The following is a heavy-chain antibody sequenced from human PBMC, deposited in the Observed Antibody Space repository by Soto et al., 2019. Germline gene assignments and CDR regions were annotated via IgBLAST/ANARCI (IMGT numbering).Heavy chain of an antibody. CDR1: GFNFSDYA. CDR2: FSYDGIYK. J-gene: IGHJ4*02. Sequence: QVQLAESGGGVVQPGRSLRLSCATSGFNFSDYAMHWVRQAPGKGPEYVAVFSYDGIYKFYADSVKGRFTISRDNSKNTLYLEINNLRVEDTAVYFCAREGRNPSLRSSNCLDHWGQGTLVTVSS. D-gene: IGHD1-1*01. CDR3: AREGRNPSLRSSNCLDH. V-gene: IGHV3-30-3*01.